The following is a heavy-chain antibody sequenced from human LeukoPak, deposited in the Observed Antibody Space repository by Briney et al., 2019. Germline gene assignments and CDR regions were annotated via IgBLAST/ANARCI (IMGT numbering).Heavy chain of an antibody. J-gene: IGHJ4*02. Sequence: GGSLRLSCVASGFTFSSYGMSWVRQAAGKGLEWVSGISGSGGDTYYADSVRGRFTISRDNSKNTLYLQMNSLRAEDTAVYYCAKVDSSGYYPYYFDYWGQGTLVTVSS. D-gene: IGHD3-22*01. CDR2: ISGSGGDT. CDR3: AKVDSSGYYPYYFDY. CDR1: GFTFSSYG. V-gene: IGHV3-23*01.